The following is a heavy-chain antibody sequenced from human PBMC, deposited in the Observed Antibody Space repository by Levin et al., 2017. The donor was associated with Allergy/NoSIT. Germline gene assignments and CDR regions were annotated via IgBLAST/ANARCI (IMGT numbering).Heavy chain of an antibody. V-gene: IGHV5-10-1*01. Sequence: GGSLRLSCQGSGYSFTNYWITWVRQMPGKGLEWMGKIDPRDSYTNYSPSFEGHVTISADKSITTAFLQWSSLKASDTAMYFCARHEGAYDFFDFWGQGTLVTVSS. CDR2: IDPRDSYT. CDR1: GYSFTNYW. J-gene: IGHJ4*02. CDR3: ARHEGAYDFFDF. D-gene: IGHD5-12*01.